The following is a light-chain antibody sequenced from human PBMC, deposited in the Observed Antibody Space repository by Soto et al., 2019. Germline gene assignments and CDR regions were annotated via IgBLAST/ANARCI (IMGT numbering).Light chain of an antibody. J-gene: IGLJ1*01. CDR1: SGDIGSYNY. CDR2: EVS. CDR3: SSYTSSSTRV. Sequence: QSALTQPASVSGSPGQSITISCTGTSGDIGSYNYVSWYQQHPGKAPKVMIYEVSKRPSGVSNRFSGSKSGNTASLTISGLQAEDEADYYCSSYTSSSTRVFGTGTKLTVL. V-gene: IGLV2-14*01.